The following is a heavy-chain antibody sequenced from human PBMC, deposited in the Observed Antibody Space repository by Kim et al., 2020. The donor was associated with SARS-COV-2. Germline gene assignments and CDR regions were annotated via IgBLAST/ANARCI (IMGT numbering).Heavy chain of an antibody. J-gene: IGHJ3*02. CDR2: VNSGGTS. CDR1: GGSIRRTNYF. Sequence: SETLSLTCIVSGGSIRRTNYFWGWIRQPPGEGLEWIGSVNSGGTSYYQASLKSAVTISVDTSKNQLTLRLSSVTPADTAVYFCAGQMARHGEWAFDIWG. D-gene: IGHD2-8*01. CDR3: AGQMARHGEWAFDI. V-gene: IGHV4-39*01.